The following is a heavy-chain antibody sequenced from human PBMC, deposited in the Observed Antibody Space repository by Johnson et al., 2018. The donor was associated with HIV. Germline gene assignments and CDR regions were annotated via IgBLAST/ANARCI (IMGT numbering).Heavy chain of an antibody. CDR3: ARASNYYDSFGYYRRGGGSDI. CDR1: GFTVSSNY. CDR2: IYSGGST. Sequence: VQLVESGGGLVQPGGSLRLSCAASGFTVSSNYMSWVRQAPGKGLEWVSVIYSGGSTYYADSVKGRFTISRDNSKNTLYLQMNSLRAEDTALYFCARASNYYDSFGYYRRGGGSDIWGQGTMVTVSS. V-gene: IGHV3-66*01. J-gene: IGHJ3*02. D-gene: IGHD3-22*01.